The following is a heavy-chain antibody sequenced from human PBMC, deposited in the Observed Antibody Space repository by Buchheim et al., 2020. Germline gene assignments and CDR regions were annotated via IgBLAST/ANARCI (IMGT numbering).Heavy chain of an antibody. CDR3: ARELYGSSYYYGMDV. Sequence: EVQLVESGGGLVQPGGSLRLSCAASGFTFSNYWMHWVRQAPGKGLVWVSRFNSDGSTTGYADSVKGRFTISRDNAKNTLYLQMNSLRAEDTAVYYCARELYGSSYYYGMDVWGQGTT. V-gene: IGHV3-74*01. CDR2: FNSDGSTT. J-gene: IGHJ6*02. D-gene: IGHD6-6*01. CDR1: GFTFSNYW.